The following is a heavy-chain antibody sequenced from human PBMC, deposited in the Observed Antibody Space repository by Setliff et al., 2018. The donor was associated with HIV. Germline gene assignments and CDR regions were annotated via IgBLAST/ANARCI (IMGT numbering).Heavy chain of an antibody. V-gene: IGHV4-61*02. CDR2: IYTSGST. Sequence: PSETLSLTCTVSGGSISSGSYYWSWIRQPAGKGLEWIGRIYTSGSTNYNPSLKSRVTISVDTSKNQFSLKLSSVTAADTAVYYCARQGDYYDSSGYCDYWGQGTLVTVSS. D-gene: IGHD3-22*01. CDR3: ARQGDYYDSSGYCDY. CDR1: GGSISSGSYY. J-gene: IGHJ4*02.